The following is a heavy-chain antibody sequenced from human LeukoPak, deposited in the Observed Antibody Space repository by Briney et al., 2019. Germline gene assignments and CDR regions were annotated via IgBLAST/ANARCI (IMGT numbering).Heavy chain of an antibody. CDR2: IYYSGST. Sequence: SETLSLTCTVSGGSISSYYWSWIRQPPGKGLEWIGYIYYSGSTNYNPSLKSRVTISVDTSKNQFPLKLSSVTAADTAVYYCARVPELGYCSSTSCQSYFDYWGQGTLVTVSS. CDR3: ARVPELGYCSSTSCQSYFDY. D-gene: IGHD2-2*01. J-gene: IGHJ4*02. CDR1: GGSISSYY. V-gene: IGHV4-59*01.